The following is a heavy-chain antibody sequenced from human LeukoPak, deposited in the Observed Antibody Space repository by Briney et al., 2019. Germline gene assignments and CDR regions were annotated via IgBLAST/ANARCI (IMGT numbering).Heavy chain of an antibody. Sequence: PSETLSLTCAVYGGSLSGYYWSWIRQPPGKGLEWIGEINHSGGINYDPSLKSRVTISVDTSKNQFSLNLNSVTAADTAVYYCTRGQGIAIWGQGTKVTASS. CDR3: TRGQGIAI. V-gene: IGHV4-34*01. D-gene: IGHD6-13*01. CDR1: GGSLSGYY. CDR2: INHSGGI. J-gene: IGHJ3*02.